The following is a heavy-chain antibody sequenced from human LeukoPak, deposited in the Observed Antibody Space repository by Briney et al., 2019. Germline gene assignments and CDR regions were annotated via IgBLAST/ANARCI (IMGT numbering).Heavy chain of an antibody. CDR3: ARQGAFNY. V-gene: IGHV4-39*01. CDR1: GGSISSSSYY. CDR2: IYYSGST. J-gene: IGHJ4*02. D-gene: IGHD3-16*01. Sequence: SETLSLTCPVSGGSISSSSYYWGWIRHPPGKGLEWIGSIYYSGSTYYNPSLKSRVTISVDTSKNQFSLKLSSVTAADTAVYYCARQGAFNYWGQGTLVTVSS.